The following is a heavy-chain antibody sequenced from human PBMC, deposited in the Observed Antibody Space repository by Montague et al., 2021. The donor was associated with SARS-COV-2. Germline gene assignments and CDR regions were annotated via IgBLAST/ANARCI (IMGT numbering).Heavy chain of an antibody. CDR1: GFNFDVYG. CDR2: ITWNGIST. CDR3: TRGFRGGPFDC. D-gene: IGHD3-10*01. Sequence: SLRLSCAASGFNFDVYGMSWVRQAPGKGLEWVSGITWNGISTGYVGSVRGRFTISRDNAKKSLYLEMNSLRDEDTALYYCTRGFRGGPFDCWGQGTLVTVSS. J-gene: IGHJ4*02. V-gene: IGHV3-20*04.